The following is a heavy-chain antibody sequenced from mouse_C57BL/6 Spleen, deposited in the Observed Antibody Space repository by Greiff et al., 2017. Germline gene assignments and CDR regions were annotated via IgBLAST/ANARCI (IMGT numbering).Heavy chain of an antibody. CDR2: IRNKANGYTT. D-gene: IGHD1-1*01. J-gene: IGHJ4*01. V-gene: IGHV7-3*01. CDR3: ARSSYYYGSSSHYYAMDY. Sequence: EVKLVESGGGLVQPGGSLSLSCAASGFTFTDYYMSWVRQPPAKALEWLGFIRNKANGYTTEYSASVKGRFTISRDNSQSILYLQMNALRAEDSATYYCARSSYYYGSSSHYYAMDYWGQGTSVTVSS. CDR1: GFTFTDYY.